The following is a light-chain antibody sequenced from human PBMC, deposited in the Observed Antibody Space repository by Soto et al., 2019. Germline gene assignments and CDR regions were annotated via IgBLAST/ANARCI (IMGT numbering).Light chain of an antibody. V-gene: IGKV1-5*03. CDR3: QHYNSYSEA. CDR2: KAS. Sequence: DIQMTQSPSSLSASAGDRVTITCQASQDIRNTLAWYQQKPGKAPKLLIYKASTLKSGVPSRFSGSGSGTEFTLTISSLQPDDFATYYCQHYNSYSEAFGQGTKVDIK. J-gene: IGKJ1*01. CDR1: QDIRNT.